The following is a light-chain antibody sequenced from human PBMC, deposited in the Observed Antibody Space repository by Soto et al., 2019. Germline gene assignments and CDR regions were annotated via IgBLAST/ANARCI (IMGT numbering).Light chain of an antibody. V-gene: IGLV1-44*01. Sequence: QSVLTQPHSASGTPGQRVTISCSGSSSNIGSNTVNWYQQLPGTAPKLLIYSNNQRPSGVPDRFSGSKSGTSAALAISGLQSEYEADYYCAAWDDSLNGRVFGGGTTLTVL. CDR1: SSNIGSNT. CDR3: AAWDDSLNGRV. CDR2: SNN. J-gene: IGLJ2*01.